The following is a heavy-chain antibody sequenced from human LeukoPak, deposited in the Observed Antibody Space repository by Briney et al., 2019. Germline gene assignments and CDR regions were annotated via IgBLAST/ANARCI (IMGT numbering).Heavy chain of an antibody. J-gene: IGHJ6*02. CDR2: INHSGST. D-gene: IGHD5-18*01. Sequence: PSETLSLTCAVYGGSFSGYYWSWIRQPPGKGLEWIGEINHSGSTNYNPSLKSRVTISVDTSKNQFSLKLSSVTAADTAVYYCARGWAAYSYGYSRNGMDVWGQGTTVTVSS. CDR1: GGSFSGYY. V-gene: IGHV4-34*01. CDR3: ARGWAAYSYGYSRNGMDV.